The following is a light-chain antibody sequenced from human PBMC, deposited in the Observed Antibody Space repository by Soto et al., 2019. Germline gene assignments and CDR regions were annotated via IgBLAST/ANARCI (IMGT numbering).Light chain of an antibody. Sequence: DIVMTQSPDSLAVSLGERATINCKSSQSVLLSSNNKNYLAWYQQKPGQPPKLLIYWAYTRESGVPNRFSGSGSGTDFALTIASLQAEDVAVYYCQQSYSTPITFGQGTRLEIK. CDR1: QSVLLSSNNKNY. CDR2: WAY. V-gene: IGKV4-1*01. CDR3: QQSYSTPIT. J-gene: IGKJ5*01.